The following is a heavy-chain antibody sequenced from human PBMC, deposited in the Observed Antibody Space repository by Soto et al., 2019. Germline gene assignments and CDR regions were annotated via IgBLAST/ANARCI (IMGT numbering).Heavy chain of an antibody. V-gene: IGHV4-34*01. CDR1: GGSFSGYY. J-gene: IGHJ5*02. Sequence: PSETLSLTCAVYGGSFSGYYWSWIRQPPGKGLEWIGEINHSGSTNYNPSLKSRVTISVDTSKNQFSLKLSSVTAADTAVYYCARGERYNWFDPWGQGTLVTVSS. CDR2: INHSGST. CDR3: ARGERYNWFDP.